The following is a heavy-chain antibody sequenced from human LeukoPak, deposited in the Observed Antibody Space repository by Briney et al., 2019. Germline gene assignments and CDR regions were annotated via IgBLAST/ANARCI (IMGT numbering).Heavy chain of an antibody. V-gene: IGHV4-59*01. D-gene: IGHD6-19*01. CDR1: GGSISSYY. CDR3: ARDHSGSYQKS. CDR2: IHYSGST. J-gene: IGHJ4*02. Sequence: PSETLSLTCTVSGGSISSYYWSWIRQPPGKGLEWIGYIHYSGSTNYNPSLKSRVTISVDTSKNQFSLKLSSVTAADTAVYYCARDHSGSYQKSWGQGTLVTVSS.